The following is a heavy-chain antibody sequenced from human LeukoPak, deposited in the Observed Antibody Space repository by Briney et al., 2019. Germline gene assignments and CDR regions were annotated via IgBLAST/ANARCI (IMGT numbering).Heavy chain of an antibody. CDR3: ARGWSPAMVDY. CDR1: GGSISSYY. Sequence: PSETLSLTCTVSGGSISSYYWSWIRQPAGKGLEWIGRIYYSGSTNYNPSLKSRVTISVDTSKNQFSLKLSSVTAADTAVYYCARGWSPAMVDYWGQGTLVTVSS. V-gene: IGHV4-4*07. CDR2: IYYSGST. J-gene: IGHJ4*02. D-gene: IGHD5-18*01.